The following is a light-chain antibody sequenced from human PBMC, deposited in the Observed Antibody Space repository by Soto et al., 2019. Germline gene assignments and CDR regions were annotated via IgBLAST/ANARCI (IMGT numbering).Light chain of an antibody. CDR2: EAS. Sequence: DIALTSPPSAPAASIEDRVTITCRASHVIVSWLAWYQPKPGKAPKLLIYEASSLESGVPSRFSGSGSGTEFTLTFFCLQPDGIGTWSAVQYFRLRTFGQ. V-gene: IGKV1-5*01. CDR1: HVIVSW. CDR3: VQYFRLRT. J-gene: IGKJ1*01.